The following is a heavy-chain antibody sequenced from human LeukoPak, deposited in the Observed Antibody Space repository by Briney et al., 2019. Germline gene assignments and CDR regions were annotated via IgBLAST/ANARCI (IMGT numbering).Heavy chain of an antibody. D-gene: IGHD3-22*01. Sequence: GGSLRLSCAASGFTFSSYGMHWVRQAPGRGLEWVAVIWYDGSNKYYADSVKGRFTISRDNSKNTLYLQMNSLRAEDTAVYYCARVDEYDRQPDIWGQGTMVTVSS. CDR3: ARVDEYDRQPDI. V-gene: IGHV3-33*01. J-gene: IGHJ3*02. CDR1: GFTFSSYG. CDR2: IWYDGSNK.